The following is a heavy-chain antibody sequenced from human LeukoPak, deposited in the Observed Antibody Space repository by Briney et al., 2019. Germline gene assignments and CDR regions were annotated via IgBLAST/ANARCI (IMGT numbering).Heavy chain of an antibody. J-gene: IGHJ6*03. Sequence: SETLSLTCTVSSGSISSYYWSWIRQPPGKGLEWIGYIYYSGSTNYNPSLKSRVAISLDTSKNQFPLKLSSVTAADTAVYYCASSSIAVASASAYYDHYMDVWGKGTTVTVPS. D-gene: IGHD6-19*01. CDR3: ASSSIAVASASAYYDHYMDV. V-gene: IGHV4-59*01. CDR2: IYYSGST. CDR1: SGSISSYY.